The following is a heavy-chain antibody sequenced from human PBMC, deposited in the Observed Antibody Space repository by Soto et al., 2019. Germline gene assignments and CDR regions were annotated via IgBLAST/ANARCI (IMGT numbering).Heavy chain of an antibody. V-gene: IGHV1-18*01. J-gene: IGHJ4*02. D-gene: IGHD5-18*01. CDR2: ISAYNGNT. CDR3: GRDRRGLYVDTAMVKADY. Sequence: ASVKVSCKASGYTFTSYGISWVRQAPGQGLEWMGWISAYNGNTNYAQKLQGRVTMTTDTSTSTAYMELRSLRSDDTAVYYCGRDRRGLYVDTAMVKADYWGQGTLVTVSS. CDR1: GYTFTSYG.